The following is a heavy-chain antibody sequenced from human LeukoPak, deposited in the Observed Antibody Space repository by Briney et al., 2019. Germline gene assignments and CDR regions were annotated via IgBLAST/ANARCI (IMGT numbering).Heavy chain of an antibody. CDR1: GFTVSSYS. D-gene: IGHD3-16*02. V-gene: IGHV3-21*01. CDR3: AREINDYIWGSYRTNYFDY. J-gene: IGHJ4*02. Sequence: GVSLRLSCAASGFTVSSYSMNWVRQAPGKGLEWVSSISSSSSYIYYADSVKGRFTISRDNAKNSLCLQMNSLRAEDTAVYYCAREINDYIWGSYRTNYFDYWGQGTLVTVSS. CDR2: ISSSSSYI.